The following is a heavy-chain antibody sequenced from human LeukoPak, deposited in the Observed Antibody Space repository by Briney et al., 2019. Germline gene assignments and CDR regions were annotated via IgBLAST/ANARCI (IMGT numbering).Heavy chain of an antibody. Sequence: GGSLRLSCAASGFTFSSYAMHWVRQAPGKGLEWVAVISYDGSNKYYADSVKGRFTISRDNSKNTLYLQVNSLRAEDTAVYYCARDDYYGSGSYCFDYWGQGTLVTVSS. CDR1: GFTFSSYA. V-gene: IGHV3-30-3*01. CDR2: ISYDGSNK. J-gene: IGHJ4*02. CDR3: ARDDYYGSGSYCFDY. D-gene: IGHD3-10*01.